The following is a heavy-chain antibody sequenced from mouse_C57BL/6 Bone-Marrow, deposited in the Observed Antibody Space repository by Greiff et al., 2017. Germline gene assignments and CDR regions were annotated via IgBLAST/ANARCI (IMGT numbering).Heavy chain of an antibody. D-gene: IGHD3-2*02. CDR3: ARDSSGSLYFDY. CDR1: GYTFTDYY. V-gene: IGHV1-19*01. Sequence: EVQLQQSGPVLVKPGASVKMSCKASGYTFTDYYMNWVKQSHGKSLEWIGVINPYNGGTSYNQKFKGKATLTVDKSSRTAYMELNSLTSEDSAVYYCARDSSGSLYFDYWGQGTTLTVSS. J-gene: IGHJ2*01. CDR2: INPYNGGT.